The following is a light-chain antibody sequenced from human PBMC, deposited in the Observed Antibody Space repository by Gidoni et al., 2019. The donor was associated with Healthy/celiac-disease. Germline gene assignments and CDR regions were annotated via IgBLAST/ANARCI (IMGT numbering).Light chain of an antibody. Sequence: EIVLTPSPGTLSLSPGERATLPCRASQSVSSSYLAWYQQKPGQAPRLLIYGASSRATGIPDRFSGSGSGTDFTLTISRLEPEDFAVYYCQQYGSSPKTFXQXTKVEIK. CDR2: GAS. CDR1: QSVSSSY. CDR3: QQYGSSPKT. V-gene: IGKV3-20*01. J-gene: IGKJ1*01.